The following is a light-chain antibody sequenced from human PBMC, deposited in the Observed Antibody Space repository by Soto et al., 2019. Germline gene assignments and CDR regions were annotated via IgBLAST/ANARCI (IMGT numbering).Light chain of an antibody. CDR2: GAS. CDR3: QQYHNWWT. CDR1: QSVSSN. J-gene: IGKJ1*01. Sequence: IEMTQSPAILSVSPGERATLSCRASQSVSSNLVWYQQKPGQAPRLLIYGASTRVTGIPARFSGSGSGTEFTLTISSLQSEDFAVYYCQQYHNWWTFGQGTKVDIK. V-gene: IGKV3-15*01.